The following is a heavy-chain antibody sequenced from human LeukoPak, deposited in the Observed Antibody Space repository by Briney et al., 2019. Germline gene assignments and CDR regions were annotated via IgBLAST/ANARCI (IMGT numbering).Heavy chain of an antibody. Sequence: SETLSLTCTVSGGSISSYYWSWIRQPPGKGLEWIGYIYYSGSTNYNPSLKSRVTISVDTSKNQFSLKLSSVTAADTAVYYCARENDFWSGYLWYFDLWGRGTLVTVSS. D-gene: IGHD3-3*01. CDR1: GGSISSYY. CDR3: ARENDFWSGYLWYFDL. J-gene: IGHJ2*01. V-gene: IGHV4-59*01. CDR2: IYYSGST.